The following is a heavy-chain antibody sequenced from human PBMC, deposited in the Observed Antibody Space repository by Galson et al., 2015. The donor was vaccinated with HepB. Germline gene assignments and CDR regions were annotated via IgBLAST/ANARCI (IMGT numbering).Heavy chain of an antibody. CDR2: INPNSGGT. CDR1: GYTFTGYY. Sequence: SVKVSCKASGYTFTGYYMHWVRQAPGQGLEWMGWINPNSGGTNYAQKFQGRVTMTEDTSTDTAYMELSSLRSEDTAVYYCARERRGGVWIQHPTREYYDSSHVAFDIWGQGTMVTVSS. CDR3: ARERRGGVWIQHPTREYYDSSHVAFDI. V-gene: IGHV1-2*02. J-gene: IGHJ3*02. D-gene: IGHD3-22*01.